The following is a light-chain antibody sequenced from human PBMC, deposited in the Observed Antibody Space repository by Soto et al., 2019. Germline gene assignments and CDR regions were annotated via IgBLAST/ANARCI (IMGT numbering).Light chain of an antibody. CDR1: QSVSSSY. J-gene: IGKJ4*01. V-gene: IGKV3-20*01. CDR2: GAS. CDR3: QQYGSSPLT. Sequence: EFVLKQSPGTLSLSPGERATLSCRASQSVSSSYLAWYQQKPGQAPRLLIYGASSRATGIPDRFSGSGSGTDFTLTISRLEPEDFAVYYCQQYGSSPLTFGGGTKVDI.